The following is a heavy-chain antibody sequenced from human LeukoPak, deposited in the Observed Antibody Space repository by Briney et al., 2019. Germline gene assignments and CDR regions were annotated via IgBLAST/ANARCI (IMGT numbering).Heavy chain of an antibody. D-gene: IGHD6-25*01. CDR3: VLLPAGTISSGWKDGSVY. Sequence: SETLSLTCAVYGGSFSGYYWSWIRQPPGKGLEWIGEINHSGSTNYNPSLKSRVTISVDTSKNQFSLKLSSVTAADTAVYYCVLLPAGTISSGWKDGSVYWGQGTLVTVSS. J-gene: IGHJ4*02. CDR1: GGSFSGYY. CDR2: INHSGST. V-gene: IGHV4-34*01.